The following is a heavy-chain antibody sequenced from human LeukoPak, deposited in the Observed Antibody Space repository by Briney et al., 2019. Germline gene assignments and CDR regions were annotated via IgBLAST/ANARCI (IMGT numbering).Heavy chain of an antibody. V-gene: IGHV3-23*01. Sequence: GGSLRLSCAASGFTFSIYAMSWVRQAPGKGLEWVSAISGSGGSTYYADSVKGRFTISRDNSKNTLYLQMNSLRVEDTAVYYCAKSLVAALNYGMDVWGQGTTVTVSS. D-gene: IGHD2-2*01. J-gene: IGHJ6*02. CDR2: ISGSGGST. CDR3: AKSLVAALNYGMDV. CDR1: GFTFSIYA.